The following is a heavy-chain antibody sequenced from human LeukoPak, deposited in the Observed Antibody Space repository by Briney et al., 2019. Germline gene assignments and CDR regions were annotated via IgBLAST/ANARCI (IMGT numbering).Heavy chain of an antibody. V-gene: IGHV4-59*01. CDR1: GGSISDYS. CDR3: ARVSGSYYSDY. Sequence: SETLSLTCTVSGGSISDYSWSWIRQPPGKGLEWIGNIYYSGSANHNPSLKSRVTISRDTSKNQFSLKLTSVTTADTAVYYCARVSGSYYSDYWGRGTLVTVSS. J-gene: IGHJ4*02. CDR2: IYYSGSA. D-gene: IGHD1-26*01.